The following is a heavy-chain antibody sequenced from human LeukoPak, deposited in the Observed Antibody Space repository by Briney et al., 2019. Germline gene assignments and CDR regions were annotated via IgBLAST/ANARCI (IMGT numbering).Heavy chain of an antibody. V-gene: IGHV4-59*08. CDR3: ARRPTGDPKFDY. CDR2: IYSSGGT. CDR1: GGSISNYL. Sequence: AETLSLTCSVSGGSISNYLWTWVRQPPGKGLEWVGYIYSSGGTNYNPSLKRRVPISVDTFKNRFSLKLSTVTAADTAVYYCARRPTGDPKFDYWGQGTLVTVSS. J-gene: IGHJ4*02. D-gene: IGHD7-27*01.